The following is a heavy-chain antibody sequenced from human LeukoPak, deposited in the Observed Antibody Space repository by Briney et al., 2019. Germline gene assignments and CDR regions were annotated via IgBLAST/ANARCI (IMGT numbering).Heavy chain of an antibody. J-gene: IGHJ4*02. CDR3: ARDNLGALDY. D-gene: IGHD1-26*01. V-gene: IGHV3-7*01. CDR2: IKQDGSEK. CDR1: GFTFSTYW. Sequence: GGSLRLSCAASGFTFSTYWMAWVRQAPGKGLEWVANIKQDGSEKYYVDSVEGRFTISRDNAKKSLYLQMNSLRAEDTAVYYCARDNLGALDYWGQGTLVTVSS.